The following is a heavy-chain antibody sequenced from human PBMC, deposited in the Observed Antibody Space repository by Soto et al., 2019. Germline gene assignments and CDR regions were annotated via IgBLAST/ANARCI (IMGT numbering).Heavy chain of an antibody. CDR1: GGSISSGDYY. J-gene: IGHJ6*02. D-gene: IGHD3-10*01. CDR2: IYYSGST. V-gene: IGHV4-30-4*01. CDR3: ARDYVGSGSYYYYYGMDV. Sequence: SETLSLTCTVSGGSISSGDYYWSWIRQPPGKGLEWIGYIYYSGSTYYNPSLKSRVTISVDTSKNQFSLKLSSVTAADTAVYYCARDYVGSGSYYYYYGMDVWAQGTTVTGSS.